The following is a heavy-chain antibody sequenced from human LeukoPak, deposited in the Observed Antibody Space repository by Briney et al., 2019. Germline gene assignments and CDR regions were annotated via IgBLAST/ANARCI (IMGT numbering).Heavy chain of an antibody. CDR1: GHTFTRYY. V-gene: IGHV1-2*02. J-gene: IGHJ3*02. CDR3: ARERGTLAVAGDAFDI. CDR2: INPNSGGT. D-gene: IGHD6-19*01. Sequence: GASVKVSRKASGHTFTRYYMHWVRQAPGEGLEWMGWINPNSGGTKYAQKFQGRVTMTRDTSINTAYMEVRRLTSDDTAVYYCARERGTLAVAGDAFDIWGQGTMVTVSS.